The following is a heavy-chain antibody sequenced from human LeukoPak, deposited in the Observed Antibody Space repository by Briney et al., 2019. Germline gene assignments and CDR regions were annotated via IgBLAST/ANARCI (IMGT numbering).Heavy chain of an antibody. V-gene: IGHV3-15*01. CDR1: GFTVRSNY. CDR3: STYTSGSVSY. J-gene: IGHJ4*02. D-gene: IGHD6-19*01. CDR2: IKSRTDGGAT. Sequence: GGSLRLSCAASGFTVRSNYMTWVRQAPGKGLEWVGRIKSRTDGGATDYAAPVKGRFTISRDDSKNTLYLQMNSLKTEDTAVYYCSTYTSGSVSYWGQGTLVTVSS.